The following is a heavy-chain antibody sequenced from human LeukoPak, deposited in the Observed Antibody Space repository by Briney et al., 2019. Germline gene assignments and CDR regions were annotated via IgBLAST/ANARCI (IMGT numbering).Heavy chain of an antibody. Sequence: SETLSLTCIVSGDSISSGDYYWSWIRQPAGKGLEWIGRISSSGSTNYNPSLKSRVTISVDTSKNQFSLKLSSVTAADTAVYYCARDGYGGVDYWGQGTLVTVSS. CDR1: GDSISSGDYY. CDR3: ARDGYGGVDY. V-gene: IGHV4-61*02. J-gene: IGHJ4*02. D-gene: IGHD3-10*01. CDR2: ISSSGST.